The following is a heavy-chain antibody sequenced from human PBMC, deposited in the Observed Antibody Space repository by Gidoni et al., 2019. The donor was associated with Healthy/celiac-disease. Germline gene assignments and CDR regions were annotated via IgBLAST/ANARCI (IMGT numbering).Heavy chain of an antibody. V-gene: IGHV6-1*01. CDR1: GDSVSRNSAA. CDR2: TYYRSKWYN. CDR3: ARDRDPKYSSSSRFDY. Sequence: QVQLQQSGPGLVKHSQTLSLTCAISGDSVSRNSAAWNWIRQSPSRGLEWLGRTYYRSKWYNDYAVSVKSRITINPDTSKNQFSLQLNSVTPEDTAVYYCARDRDPKYSSSSRFDYWGQGTLVTVSS. J-gene: IGHJ4*02. D-gene: IGHD6-6*01.